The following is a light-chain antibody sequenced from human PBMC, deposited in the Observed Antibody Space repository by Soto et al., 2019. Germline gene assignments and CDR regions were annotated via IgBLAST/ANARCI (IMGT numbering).Light chain of an antibody. CDR3: QQYHDWPRT. CDR2: DAS. V-gene: IGKV3-15*01. CDR1: QSVSIY. J-gene: IGKJ1*01. Sequence: EMVMTQSPATLSVSPGDRATLLCRASQSVSIYVAWYQQKPGLAPRLLIYDASTRAAGIPARFSGSGSGTEFSLTISILQYEDFADYYCQQYHDWPRTFGQGTKVEIK.